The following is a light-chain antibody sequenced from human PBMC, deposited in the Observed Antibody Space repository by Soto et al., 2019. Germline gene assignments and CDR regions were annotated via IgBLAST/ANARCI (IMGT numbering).Light chain of an antibody. CDR2: GAS. Sequence: EIVLTKSPGTLSLSPGERATLSCRASQSVGSSYLAWYQQKPGQAPRLLIYGASSRATGIPDRFSDSGSGTDFTRTISRLEPEDFAVYYCQQYGSSPPGLTFGGGTKVEIK. CDR1: QSVGSSY. V-gene: IGKV3-20*01. CDR3: QQYGSSPPGLT. J-gene: IGKJ4*01.